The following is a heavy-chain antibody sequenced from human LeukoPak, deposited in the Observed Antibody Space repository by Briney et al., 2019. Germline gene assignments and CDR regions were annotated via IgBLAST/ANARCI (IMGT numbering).Heavy chain of an antibody. J-gene: IGHJ4*02. D-gene: IGHD2-21*01. CDR1: GFTFSSYG. Sequence: PGGSLRLSCAASGFTFSSYGMHWVRRAPGKGLEWVAVIWYDGSNKYYADSVKGRFTISRDNSKNTLYLQMNSLRAEDTAVYYCARKISCGGDCYSLDYWGQGTLVTVSS. CDR2: IWYDGSNK. CDR3: ARKISCGGDCYSLDY. V-gene: IGHV3-33*01.